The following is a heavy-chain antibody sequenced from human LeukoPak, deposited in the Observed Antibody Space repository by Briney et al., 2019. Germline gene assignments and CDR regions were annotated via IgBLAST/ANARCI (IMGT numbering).Heavy chain of an antibody. Sequence: SETLSLTCTVSGGSISSYYWSWIRQPPGKGLEWIGYIYYSGSTNYNPSLKSRVTISVDTSKNQFSLKLSSVTAADTAVYYRARERMEYAFDIWGQGTMVTVSS. J-gene: IGHJ3*02. CDR1: GGSISSYY. CDR3: ARERMEYAFDI. CDR2: IYYSGST. V-gene: IGHV4-59*01. D-gene: IGHD2-8*01.